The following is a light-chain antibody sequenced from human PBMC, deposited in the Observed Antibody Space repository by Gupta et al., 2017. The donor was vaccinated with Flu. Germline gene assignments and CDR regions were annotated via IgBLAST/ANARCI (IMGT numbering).Light chain of an antibody. Sequence: GRARQSRRRKYFDWYRQVPGQGPSLLIYGGSRRPNGIKDRFSGSGGGNDVTLAISRREPEDCAVYFCQQYTAKPPRYTFGQGTKLEIK. V-gene: IGKV3-20*01. CDR2: GGS. J-gene: IGKJ2*01. CDR1: QSRRRKY. CDR3: QQYTAKPPRYT.